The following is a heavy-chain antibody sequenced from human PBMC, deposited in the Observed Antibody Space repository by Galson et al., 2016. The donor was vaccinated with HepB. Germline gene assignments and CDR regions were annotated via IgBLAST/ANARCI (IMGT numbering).Heavy chain of an antibody. CDR1: GYPFTTYY. CDR3: ASPSFSTKAFEY. J-gene: IGHJ4*02. V-gene: IGHV1-46*01. Sequence: SVKVSCKASGYPFTTYYIHWVRQAPGQGLEYMGLIYPTDHSTAYAPRFEGRVTMTDDTSTSTVFMELSSLRSDDTAVYYCASPSFSTKAFEYWGQGTLVTVSS. D-gene: IGHD2/OR15-2a*01. CDR2: IYPTDHST.